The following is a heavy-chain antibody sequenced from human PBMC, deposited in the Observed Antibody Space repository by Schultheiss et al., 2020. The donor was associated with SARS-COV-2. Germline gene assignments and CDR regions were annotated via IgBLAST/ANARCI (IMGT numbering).Heavy chain of an antibody. Sequence: ASVKVSCKASGYTFTSYGISWVRQAPGQGLEWMGWISPYTGDTKYAQNLQGRVIMTTDTSTNTAYMELRSLRSDDTAVYYCARSGDLPYYYYGLDVWGQGTTVTVSS. J-gene: IGHJ6*02. D-gene: IGHD3-10*01. V-gene: IGHV1-18*01. CDR1: GYTFTSYG. CDR3: ARSGDLPYYYYGLDV. CDR2: ISPYTGDT.